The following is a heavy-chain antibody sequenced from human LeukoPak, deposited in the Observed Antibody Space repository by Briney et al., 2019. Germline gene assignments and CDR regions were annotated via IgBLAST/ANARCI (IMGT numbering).Heavy chain of an antibody. CDR3: ARHIGGGIEDMDV. CDR2: IYVTGT. Sequence: PSETLSLTCTVSGGSINSYYWHWIRQPPGKGLEWIGYIYVTGTRYNPYLQSRVTILVDRSRNQFFLKMSSVTAADTAVYYCARHIGGGIEDMDVWGKGTKVIVSS. D-gene: IGHD3-16*02. CDR1: GGSINSYY. J-gene: IGHJ6*03. V-gene: IGHV4-59*08.